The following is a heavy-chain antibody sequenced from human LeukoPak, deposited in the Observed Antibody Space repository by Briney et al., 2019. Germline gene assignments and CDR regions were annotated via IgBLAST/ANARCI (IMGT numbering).Heavy chain of an antibody. J-gene: IGHJ5*02. V-gene: IGHV1-69*04. CDR3: ARDLPPGSGGSWSWFDP. Sequence: ASVKVSCKASGGTFSSYAISWVRQAPGQGLEWMGRIIPILGIANYAQNFQGRGTITADQSTRTAYMELSSLRSEDTAVYYCARDLPPGSGGSWSWFDPWGQGTLVTVSS. D-gene: IGHD2-15*01. CDR2: IIPILGIA. CDR1: GGTFSSYA.